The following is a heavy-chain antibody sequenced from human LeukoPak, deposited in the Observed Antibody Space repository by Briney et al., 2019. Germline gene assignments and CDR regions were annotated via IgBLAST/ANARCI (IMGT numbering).Heavy chain of an antibody. CDR2: IHISWTT. CDR1: GGSMNSHY. CDR3: AASYHGPGGNPYYLDY. D-gene: IGHD3-10*01. Sequence: PSETLSLTCTVSGGSMNSHYWSFIRQPAGKGLEWIGRIHISWTTYYNPSLKSRLTMSVDTSKNQFSMRQTSVTAADTAVYYCAASYHGPGGNPYYLDYWGQGTLVTVSS. V-gene: IGHV4-4*07. J-gene: IGHJ4*02.